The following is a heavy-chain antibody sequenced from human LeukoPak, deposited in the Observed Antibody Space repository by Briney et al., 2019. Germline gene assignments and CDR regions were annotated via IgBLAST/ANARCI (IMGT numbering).Heavy chain of an antibody. CDR1: GFTFSSFE. V-gene: IGHV3-48*03. D-gene: IGHD6-13*01. Sequence: GGSLRLSCAASGFTFSSFEMNWVRQAPGKGLEWVSYISSSGSTIYYADSVKGRFTISRDNAKNSLYLQMNSLRAEDTAVYYCARDHSSSWYQKPYYYYYMDVWGKGTTVTVSS. J-gene: IGHJ6*03. CDR2: ISSSGSTI. CDR3: ARDHSSSWYQKPYYYYYMDV.